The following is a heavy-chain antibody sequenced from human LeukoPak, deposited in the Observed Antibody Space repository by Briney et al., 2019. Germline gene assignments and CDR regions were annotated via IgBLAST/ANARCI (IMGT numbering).Heavy chain of an antibody. J-gene: IGHJ6*02. D-gene: IGHD3-16*01. Sequence: SETLSLTCAVYGGXLSSHYCSWIRQPPGKGLKWIGEINHFGSTNYNPSLKSRGTISVDTSKNQFSLSLTSVTAADMAVYFCARGVGGGTYTMDVWGQGTTVTVSS. CDR2: INHFGST. CDR3: ARGVGGGTYTMDV. CDR1: GGXLSSHY. V-gene: IGHV4-34*01.